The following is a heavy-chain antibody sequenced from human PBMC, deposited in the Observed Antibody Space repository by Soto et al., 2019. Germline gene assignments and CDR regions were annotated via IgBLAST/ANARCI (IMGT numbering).Heavy chain of an antibody. CDR3: AKSPGMYYYDSSGYYHYDY. CDR1: GFTFSSYA. Sequence: EVQLLESGGGLAQPGGSLRLSCAASGFTFSSYAVSWVRQAPGKGLEWVSAISGSGVSTYYADSVKGRFTISRDNSKNTLYLQMNSLRAEDTAVYYCAKSPGMYYYDSSGYYHYDYWGQGTLVTVSS. D-gene: IGHD3-22*01. V-gene: IGHV3-23*01. CDR2: ISGSGVST. J-gene: IGHJ4*02.